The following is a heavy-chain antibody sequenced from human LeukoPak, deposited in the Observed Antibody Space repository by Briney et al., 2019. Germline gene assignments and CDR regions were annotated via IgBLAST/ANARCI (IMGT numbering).Heavy chain of an antibody. V-gene: IGHV1-69*13. J-gene: IGHJ5*02. D-gene: IGHD4-23*01. Sequence: EASVKVSCKASGGTFSSYAISWVRQAPGQGLEWMGGIIPIFGTANYAQKFQGRVTITADESTSTAYMEPSSLRSEDTAVYYCARSGKGEGNWFDPWGQGTLVTVSS. CDR3: ARSGKGEGNWFDP. CDR1: GGTFSSYA. CDR2: IIPIFGTA.